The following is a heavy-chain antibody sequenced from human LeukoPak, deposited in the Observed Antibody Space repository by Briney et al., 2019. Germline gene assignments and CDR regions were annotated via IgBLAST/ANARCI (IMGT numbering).Heavy chain of an antibody. CDR1: GGSFSGYY. CDR2: INHSGST. Sequence: PSETLSLTCAVYGGSFSGYYWSWIRQPPGKGLEWIGEINHSGSTNYNPSLKSRVTISVDTSKNQFSLKLSSVTAADTAVYYCARGIAAHFDYWGQGTLVTVSS. CDR3: ARGIAAHFDY. D-gene: IGHD6-6*01. V-gene: IGHV4-34*01. J-gene: IGHJ4*02.